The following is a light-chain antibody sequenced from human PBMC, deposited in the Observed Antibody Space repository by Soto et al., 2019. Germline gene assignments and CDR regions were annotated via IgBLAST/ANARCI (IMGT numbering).Light chain of an antibody. Sequence: DIQMTQSPSSLSASVGDRVTITCRTSQGISNYLFWYQQKPGKIPNILFYAASTLKSWVPPRFRASRSGTDFTLTTGSLQPEDVATYYCHKYDRDPWTFGQGTKVEIK. CDR1: QGISNY. V-gene: IGKV1-27*01. CDR2: AAS. CDR3: HKYDRDPWT. J-gene: IGKJ1*01.